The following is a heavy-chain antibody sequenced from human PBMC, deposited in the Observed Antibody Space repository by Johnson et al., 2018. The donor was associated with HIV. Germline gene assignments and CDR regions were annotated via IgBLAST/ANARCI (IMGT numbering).Heavy chain of an antibody. Sequence: QVQLVESGGGVVQPGRSLRLSCAASGFTFSSYAMHWVRQAPGKGLEWVAVISYDGSNKYYADSVKGRFTISRDNSKNTLYLQMNSLRAEDTAVYYCAREYSSLSQGAFDSWGQGTMVTVSS. CDR1: GFTFSSYA. D-gene: IGHD6-6*01. V-gene: IGHV3-30*04. CDR3: AREYSSLSQGAFDS. J-gene: IGHJ3*02. CDR2: ISYDGSNK.